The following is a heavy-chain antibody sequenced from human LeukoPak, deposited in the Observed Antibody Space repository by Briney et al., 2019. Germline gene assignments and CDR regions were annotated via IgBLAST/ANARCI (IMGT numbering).Heavy chain of an antibody. CDR1: GGSFSGCY. D-gene: IGHD2-15*01. Sequence: SETLSLTCAVYGGSFSGCYWSWIRQPPGKGLEWIGEINHSGSTNYNPSLKSRVTISVDTSKNQFSLKLSSVTAADTAVYYCARRPTGYCSGGSCYSYNWFDPWGQGTLVTVSS. CDR2: INHSGST. CDR3: ARRPTGYCSGGSCYSYNWFDP. J-gene: IGHJ5*02. V-gene: IGHV4-34*01.